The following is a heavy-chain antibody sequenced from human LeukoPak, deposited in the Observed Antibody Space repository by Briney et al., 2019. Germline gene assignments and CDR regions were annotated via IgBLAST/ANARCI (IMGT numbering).Heavy chain of an antibody. Sequence: PGGSLRLSCAASGFTFSSYAMSWVRQAPGKGLEWVSAISGSGGSTYYADSVKGRFTISRDNSKNTLYLQMNSLRAEDTAVYYCAKDRNMITMIVVVILDYWGQGTLVTVSS. CDR3: AKDRNMITMIVVVILDY. J-gene: IGHJ4*02. D-gene: IGHD3-22*01. V-gene: IGHV3-23*01. CDR2: ISGSGGST. CDR1: GFTFSSYA.